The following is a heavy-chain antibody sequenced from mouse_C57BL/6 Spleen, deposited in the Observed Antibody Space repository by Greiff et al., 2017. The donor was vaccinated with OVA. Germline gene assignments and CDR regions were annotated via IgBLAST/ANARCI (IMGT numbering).Heavy chain of an antibody. CDR2: INPSTGGT. D-gene: IGHD1-1*01. CDR3: ARGGGIYYYGSGYFDV. CDR1: GYSFTGYY. V-gene: IGHV1-42*01. J-gene: IGHJ1*03. Sequence: EVQLQQSGPELVKPGASVKISCKASGYSFTGYYMNWVKQSPEKSLEWIGEINPSTGGTTYNQKFKAKATLTVDTSSSTAYMQLKRLTSEDSAVYYCARGGGIYYYGSGYFDVWGTGTTVTVSS.